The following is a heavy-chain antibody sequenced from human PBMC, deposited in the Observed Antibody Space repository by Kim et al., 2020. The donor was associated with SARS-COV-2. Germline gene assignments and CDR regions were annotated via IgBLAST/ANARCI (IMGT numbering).Heavy chain of an antibody. CDR2: INTDTGNP. CDR1: GYTFTAYT. Sequence: ASVKVSCKTSGYTFTAYTINWVRQAPGQGLEWMGWINTDTGNPAYAQGFTGRFGFSLDTSVDTAYLQISSLKAEDTAVYFCAKFDGSGTHYETWGQGTLVTVSS. J-gene: IGHJ5*02. D-gene: IGHD3-10*01. CDR3: AKFDGSGTHYET. V-gene: IGHV7-4-1*02.